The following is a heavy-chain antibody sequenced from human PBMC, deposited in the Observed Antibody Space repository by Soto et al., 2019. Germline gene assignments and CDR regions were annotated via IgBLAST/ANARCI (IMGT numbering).Heavy chain of an antibody. CDR1: GFSVSTSGVG. J-gene: IGHJ4*02. Sequence: QITLKESGPALVKPTQTLTLTCTFSGFSVSTSGVGVGWIRQPPGEALEWLALIYWDDYKHFSPSLESRLTITKDTSKNQVVLTMTNMDPVDTATYYCVHKGGGDRILDYWGQGTLVTVSS. CDR3: VHKGGGDRILDY. V-gene: IGHV2-5*02. CDR2: IYWDDYK. D-gene: IGHD3-16*01.